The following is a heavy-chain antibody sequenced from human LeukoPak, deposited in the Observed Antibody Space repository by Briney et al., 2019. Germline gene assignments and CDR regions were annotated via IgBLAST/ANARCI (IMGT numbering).Heavy chain of an antibody. V-gene: IGHV3-21*01. CDR3: ARDLSTYYYYMDV. CDR1: GFTFSSYS. J-gene: IGHJ6*03. Sequence: GGSLRLSCAASGFTFSSYSMNWVRQAPGKGLEWVSSVSSSSIYIYYADSVKGRFTISRDNAKNSLYLHMNSLRAEDTAVYYCARDLSTYYYYMDVWGKGTTVTVSS. CDR2: VSSSSIYI.